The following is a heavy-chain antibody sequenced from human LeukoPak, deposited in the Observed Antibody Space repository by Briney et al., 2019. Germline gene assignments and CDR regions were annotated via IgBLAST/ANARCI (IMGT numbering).Heavy chain of an antibody. J-gene: IGHJ4*02. CDR1: GFTFSSYG. D-gene: IGHD5-24*01. CDR3: ARDGRVEMATKFDY. V-gene: IGHV3-30*19. Sequence: GGSLRLSCAASGFTFSSYGMHWVRQAPGKGLEWVAVISYDGSNKYYADTVKGRFTISRDNSKNTLYLQMNSLRAEDTAVYYCARDGRVEMATKFDYWGQGTLVTVSS. CDR2: ISYDGSNK.